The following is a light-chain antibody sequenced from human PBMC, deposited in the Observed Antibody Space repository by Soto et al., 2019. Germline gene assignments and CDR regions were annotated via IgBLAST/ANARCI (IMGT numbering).Light chain of an antibody. CDR2: SNN. V-gene: IGLV1-44*01. CDR1: NSNIGSNT. Sequence: QSVLTQTPSASATPGQMVTISCSGTNSNIGSNTIAWYQQLPGTAPKRLIHSNNQRPSGVPDRFSASKSGTSASLAISGLQSEDEADYYCATWDDSLNGYVFGTGTKVTVL. J-gene: IGLJ1*01. CDR3: ATWDDSLNGYV.